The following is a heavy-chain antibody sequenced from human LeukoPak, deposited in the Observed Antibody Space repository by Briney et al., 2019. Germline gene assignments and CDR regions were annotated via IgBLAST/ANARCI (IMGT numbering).Heavy chain of an antibody. V-gene: IGHV3-23*01. CDR3: AKHSSGTFHFDY. CDR1: GFNFRSYA. J-gene: IGHJ4*02. CDR2: LSDSGSNT. D-gene: IGHD2-15*01. Sequence: GGSLRLSCAASGFNFRSYAMDWLRQAPGKGLEWVSSLSDSGSNTYYSDSVKGRFTISRDNSKDNLYLQMDSLRAEDTAVYYCAKHSSGTFHFDYWGQGTLVTVSS.